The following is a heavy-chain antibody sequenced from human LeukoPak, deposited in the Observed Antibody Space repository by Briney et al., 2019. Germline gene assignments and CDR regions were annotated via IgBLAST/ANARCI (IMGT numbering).Heavy chain of an antibody. V-gene: IGHV3-74*01. CDR3: ARDLYSSSWYGEQTGY. CDR1: GFTFSNYW. J-gene: IGHJ4*02. D-gene: IGHD6-13*01. CDR2: INSDGTT. Sequence: PGGSLRLSCAASGFTFSNYWMHWVRQVPGKGLVWVSRINSDGTTNYADSVKGRFTISRDNSKNTLYLQMNSLRAEDTAVYYCARDLYSSSWYGEQTGYWGQGTLVTVSS.